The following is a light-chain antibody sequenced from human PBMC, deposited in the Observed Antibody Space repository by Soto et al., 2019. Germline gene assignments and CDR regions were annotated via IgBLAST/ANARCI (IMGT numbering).Light chain of an antibody. V-gene: IGKV3-20*01. Sequence: EIVMTQSPASLSVSPGERATLSCRASQTIISNLVWYQQKPGQAPRLLIYGASNRATGIPDRFSGSGSGTDFTLTISRLEPEDFAVYYCQQYGSSGTFGQGTKVDI. CDR3: QQYGSSGT. CDR2: GAS. J-gene: IGKJ1*01. CDR1: QTIISN.